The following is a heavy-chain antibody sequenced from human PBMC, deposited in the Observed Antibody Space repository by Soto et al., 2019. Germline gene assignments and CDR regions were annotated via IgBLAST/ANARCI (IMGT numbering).Heavy chain of an antibody. CDR2: INHSGST. D-gene: IGHD6-19*01. CDR1: GGSFSGYY. CDR3: ASALLYSSDSPDAFDI. J-gene: IGHJ3*02. Sequence: QVQLQQWGAGLLKPSETLSLTCAVYGGSFSGYYWSWIRQPPGKGLEWIGEINHSGSTNYNPSLKSRVTISVDTSKNQFSLKLSSVTAADTAVYYCASALLYSSDSPDAFDIWGQGTMVTVSS. V-gene: IGHV4-34*01.